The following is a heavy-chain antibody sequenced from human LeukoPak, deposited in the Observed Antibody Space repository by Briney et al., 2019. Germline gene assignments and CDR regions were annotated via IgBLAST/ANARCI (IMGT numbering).Heavy chain of an antibody. CDR1: GFTFSTYA. CDR2: ISGSGGTT. V-gene: IGHV3-23*01. CDR3: AKTSGWPFHFDC. J-gene: IGHJ4*02. Sequence: GGSLRLSCAASGFTFSTYAMSWVRQAPGKGLEWVSAISGSGGTTYYADSVEGRFTISRDNSKNTLYPQMNSLRAEDTAVYYCAKTSGWPFHFDCWGQGTLGTVSS. D-gene: IGHD6-19*01.